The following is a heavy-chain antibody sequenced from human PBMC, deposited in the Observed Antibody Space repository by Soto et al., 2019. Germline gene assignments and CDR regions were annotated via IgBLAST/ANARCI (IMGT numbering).Heavy chain of an antibody. J-gene: IGHJ6*02. V-gene: IGHV1-69*12. CDR1: GGTFSSYA. D-gene: IGHD2-2*01. CDR2: IIPIFGTA. CDR3: ASHSSLRGYCISTSCYGYYYGMDV. Sequence: QVQLVQSGAEVKKPGSSVKVSCKASGGTFSSYAISWVRQAPGQGLEWMGGIIPIFGTADYAQKFQGRLTITADESTSTAYMELSSLRSEDTAVYYCASHSSLRGYCISTSCYGYYYGMDVWGQGTTVTVSS.